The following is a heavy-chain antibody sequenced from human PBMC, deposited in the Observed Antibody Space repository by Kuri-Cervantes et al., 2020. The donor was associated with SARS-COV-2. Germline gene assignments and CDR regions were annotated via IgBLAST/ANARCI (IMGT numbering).Heavy chain of an antibody. D-gene: IGHD2-2*02. V-gene: IGHV3-11*01. CDR3: ARDSATDIVVVPAAIGP. CDR1: GFTFSDYY. Sequence: GGSLRLSCAASGFTFSDYYMSWIRQAPGKGLEWVSYISSSGSTIYYADSVKGRFTISRDNAKNSLYLQMNNLRAEDTAVYYCARDSATDIVVVPAAIGPWGQGTLVTVSS. J-gene: IGHJ5*02. CDR2: ISSSGSTI.